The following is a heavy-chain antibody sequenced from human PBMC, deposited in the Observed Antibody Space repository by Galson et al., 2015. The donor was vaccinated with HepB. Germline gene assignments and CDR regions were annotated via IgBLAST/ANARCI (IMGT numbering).Heavy chain of an antibody. J-gene: IGHJ5*02. D-gene: IGHD2-2*01. CDR1: GYSFTSYW. CDR2: ILPGDSDA. CDR3: ARRDSSSKSNWFDP. Sequence: QSGAEVKKPGESLKISCKGSGYSFTSYWIGWVRQMPGKGLEWMGIILPGDSDATYNPSFQGQVTISADKSISTAYLQWRSLKASDTAIYYCARRDSSSKSNWFDPWGQGTLVTVSS. V-gene: IGHV5-51*03.